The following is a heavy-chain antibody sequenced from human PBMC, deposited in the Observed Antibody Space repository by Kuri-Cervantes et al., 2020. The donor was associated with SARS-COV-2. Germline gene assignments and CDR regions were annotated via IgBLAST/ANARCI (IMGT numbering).Heavy chain of an antibody. D-gene: IGHD3-16*01. CDR1: GFTFSSYA. J-gene: IGHJ6*03. V-gene: IGHV3-23*01. CDR3: ARMGEPYYMDV. CDR2: ISGSGGST. Sequence: GEPLKISCAASGFTFSSYAMSWVRQAPGKGLEWVSAISGSGGSTYYADSVKGRFTISRDNSKNTLYLQMGSLRAEDMAVYYCARMGEPYYMDVWGKGTTVTVSS.